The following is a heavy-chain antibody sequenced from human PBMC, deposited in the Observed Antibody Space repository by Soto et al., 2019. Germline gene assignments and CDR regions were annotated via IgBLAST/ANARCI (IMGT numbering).Heavy chain of an antibody. V-gene: IGHV3-11*06. CDR1: GFSFSDSY. D-gene: IGHD2-21*01. J-gene: IGHJ5*02. Sequence: KPGGSLRLSCATSGFSFSDSYMSWIRQAPGKGLEWISYISPRSTFRDYAESVKGRFTISRDSVKNSLYLQMNNLTAGDTGVYYCARGGGGGLFDPWGQGSLVTV. CDR2: ISPRSTFR. CDR3: ARGGGGGLFDP.